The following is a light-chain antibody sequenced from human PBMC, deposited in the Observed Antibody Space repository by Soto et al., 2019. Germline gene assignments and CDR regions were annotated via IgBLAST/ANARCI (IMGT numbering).Light chain of an antibody. CDR3: QQYGSSPRT. CDR1: QSVSSSY. V-gene: IGKV3-20*01. J-gene: IGKJ1*01. Sequence: EIVLTQSPGTLSLSPGERATLSCRPSQSVSSSYLAWYQQKPGQAPRLLIYGASSRATGIPDRFSGSGSGTDVTLTISRLEPEDFAVYYCQQYGSSPRTFGQGTKVEIK. CDR2: GAS.